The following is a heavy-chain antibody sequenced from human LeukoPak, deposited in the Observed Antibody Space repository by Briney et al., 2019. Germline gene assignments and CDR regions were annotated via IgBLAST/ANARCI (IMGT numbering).Heavy chain of an antibody. D-gene: IGHD3-16*02. CDR2: ISSSSSYI. J-gene: IGHJ3*02. CDR3: ASLSASFAFDI. Sequence: GGSLRLSCAASGFTFSSYSMNWVRQAPGKGLEWVSSISSSSSYIYYADSVKGRFTISRDNAKNSLYLQMNSLRAEDTAVYYCASLSASFAFDIWGQGTTVTVSS. V-gene: IGHV3-21*01. CDR1: GFTFSSYS.